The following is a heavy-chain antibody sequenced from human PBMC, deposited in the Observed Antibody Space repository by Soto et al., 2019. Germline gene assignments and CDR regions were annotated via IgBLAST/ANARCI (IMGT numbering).Heavy chain of an antibody. J-gene: IGHJ4*02. V-gene: IGHV4-61*08. D-gene: IGHD1-26*01. CDR3: ARVKWELLYYFDY. CDR1: GGSISSGGYY. CDR2: IYDSGSA. Sequence: SETLSLTCTVSGGSISSGGYYWSWIRQPPGKGLEWIGYIYDSGSADYNPSLKSRVSISVDTSKNQFSLKLSSVTAADTAVYYCARVKWELLYYFDYWGQGTLVTVSS.